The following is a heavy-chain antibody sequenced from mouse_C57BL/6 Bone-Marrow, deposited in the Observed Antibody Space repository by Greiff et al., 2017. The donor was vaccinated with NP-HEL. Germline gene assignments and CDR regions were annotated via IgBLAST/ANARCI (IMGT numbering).Heavy chain of an antibody. J-gene: IGHJ2*01. D-gene: IGHD2-3*01. V-gene: IGHV5-4*01. CDR1: GFTFSSYA. Sequence: EVKLVESGGGLVKPGGSLKLSCAASGFTFSSYAMSWVRQTPEKRLEWVATISAGGSYTYYPDNVKGRFTISRDNAKNNLYLQMSHLKSEDTAMYYCARDGGYYPYYFDYWGQGTTLTVSS. CDR2: ISAGGSYT. CDR3: ARDGGYYPYYFDY.